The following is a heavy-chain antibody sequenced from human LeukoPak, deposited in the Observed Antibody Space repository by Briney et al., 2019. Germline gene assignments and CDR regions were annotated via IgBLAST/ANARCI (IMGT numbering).Heavy chain of an antibody. Sequence: GGSLRLSCAACGFTFSNYEMNWVRQAPEKGLEWVSYISTSGATMFYADSVKGRFTISRDNSKNTLFLRMNSLRAEDTAVYFCAKQSLYDSSGHFHYWGQGTLVTVSS. CDR3: AKQSLYDSSGHFHY. CDR2: ISTSGATM. V-gene: IGHV3-48*03. CDR1: GFTFSNYE. J-gene: IGHJ4*02. D-gene: IGHD3-22*01.